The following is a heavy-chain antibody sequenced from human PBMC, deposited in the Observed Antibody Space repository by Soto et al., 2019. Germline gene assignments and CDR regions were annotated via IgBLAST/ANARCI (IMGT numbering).Heavy chain of an antibody. Sequence: HPVGSLRLSCAASGFTFSTDWMSWVRQAPGKGLEWVANIKADGSETYYVDSVRGRFTISRDNAKNSLYLQMISLRAEDTAVYYCTSMIFGGPFDSWGQGALVTVSS. D-gene: IGHD3-16*01. CDR2: IKADGSET. CDR1: GFTFSTDW. CDR3: TSMIFGGPFDS. J-gene: IGHJ4*02. V-gene: IGHV3-7*01.